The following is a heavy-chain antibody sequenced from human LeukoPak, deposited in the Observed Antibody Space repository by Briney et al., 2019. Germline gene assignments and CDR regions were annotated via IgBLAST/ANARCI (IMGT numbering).Heavy chain of an antibody. CDR1: GFTFSTYG. Sequence: GGSLRLSCAASGFTFSTYGMTWVRQAPGKGLEWVSAISGSGSSTYYADSVKGRFTISRDNSKNTLYLQMNSLRAEDTAVYYCAGTYYYDKGAFDIWGQGTMVTVSS. V-gene: IGHV3-23*01. J-gene: IGHJ3*02. D-gene: IGHD3-22*01. CDR2: ISGSGSST. CDR3: AGTYYYDKGAFDI.